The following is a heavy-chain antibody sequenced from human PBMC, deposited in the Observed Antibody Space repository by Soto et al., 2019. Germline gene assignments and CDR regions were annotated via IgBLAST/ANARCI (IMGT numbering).Heavy chain of an antibody. CDR1: GGSISSGGYY. Sequence: QVQLQESGPGLVKPSQTLSLTCTVSGGSISSGGYYWSWIRQHPGKGLEWIGYIYYSGSTYYNPALKSRVTISVDTSKNQFSLKLSSVTAADTAVYYCARDSRLGLQLDYWGQGTLVTVSS. V-gene: IGHV4-31*03. CDR2: IYYSGST. D-gene: IGHD4-4*01. J-gene: IGHJ4*02. CDR3: ARDSRLGLQLDY.